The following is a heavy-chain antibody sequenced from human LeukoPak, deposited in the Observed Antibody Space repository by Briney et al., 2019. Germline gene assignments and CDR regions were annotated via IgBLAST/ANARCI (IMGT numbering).Heavy chain of an antibody. J-gene: IGHJ4*02. V-gene: IGHV4-59*01. Sequence: TSETLSLTCTVSGGSISSYYWSWIRQPPGKGLEWIGYIYYSGSTNYNPSLKSRVTISVDTSKNQFSLKLSSVTAADTAVYYCARDRVRWPNRAHYFDYWGQGTLVTVSS. CDR1: GGSISSYY. CDR3: ARDRVRWPNRAHYFDY. CDR2: IYYSGST. D-gene: IGHD5-24*01.